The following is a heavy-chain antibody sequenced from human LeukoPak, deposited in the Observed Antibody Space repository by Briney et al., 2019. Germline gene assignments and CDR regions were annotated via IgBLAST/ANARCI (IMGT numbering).Heavy chain of an antibody. V-gene: IGHV3-7*04. CDR1: GFTFSSYW. J-gene: IGHJ4*02. CDR3: ARVIVGTTGGLNY. CDR2: MKQDGSEI. D-gene: IGHD1-26*01. Sequence: GGSLRLSCAASGFTFSSYWMTWVRQAPGKGLEWVANMKQDGSEIYYADSVKGRFTVSRDNAENLLFLQMNSLRGDDTVVYYCARVIVGTTGGLNYWGQGTLVTVSS.